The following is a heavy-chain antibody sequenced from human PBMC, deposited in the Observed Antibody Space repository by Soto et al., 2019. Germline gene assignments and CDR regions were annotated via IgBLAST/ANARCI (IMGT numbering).Heavy chain of an antibody. Sequence: SETLSLTCTVSGGSISSSSYYWGWIRQPPGKGLEWIGSIYYSGSTYYNPSLKSRVAISVDTSKNQFSLKLSSVTAADTAVYYCARRGYSYGDVDYWGQGTLVTVSS. V-gene: IGHV4-39*01. CDR2: IYYSGST. D-gene: IGHD5-18*01. CDR1: GGSISSSSYY. J-gene: IGHJ4*02. CDR3: ARRGYSYGDVDY.